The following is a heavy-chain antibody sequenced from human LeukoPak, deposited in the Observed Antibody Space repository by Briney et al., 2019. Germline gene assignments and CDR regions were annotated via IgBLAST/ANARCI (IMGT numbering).Heavy chain of an antibody. CDR2: IQQDGSEK. J-gene: IGHJ4*02. V-gene: IGHV3-7*01. Sequence: GGSLRLSCEASGFTFKAYWMSWVRQAPGTGLEWVANIQQDGSEKNYVDSVKGRFTISRDNAGNSLYLEMNSLRAEDTAVYYCARLRYTYGKNFDYWGQGTLVTVSS. CDR1: GFTFKAYW. D-gene: IGHD5-18*01. CDR3: ARLRYTYGKNFDY.